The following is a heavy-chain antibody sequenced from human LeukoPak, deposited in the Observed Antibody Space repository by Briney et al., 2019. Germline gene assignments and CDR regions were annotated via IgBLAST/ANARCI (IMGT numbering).Heavy chain of an antibody. CDR1: GYTLTELS. V-gene: IGHV1-24*01. CDR2: FDPEDGET. CDR3: ARASPPEPFDY. Sequence: ASVKVSCKVSGYTLTELSMHWVRQAPGKGLEWMGGFDPEDGETNYAQKLQGRVTMTTDTSTSTAYMELRSLRSDDTAVYYCARASPPEPFDYWGQGTLVTVSS. J-gene: IGHJ4*02. D-gene: IGHD1-14*01.